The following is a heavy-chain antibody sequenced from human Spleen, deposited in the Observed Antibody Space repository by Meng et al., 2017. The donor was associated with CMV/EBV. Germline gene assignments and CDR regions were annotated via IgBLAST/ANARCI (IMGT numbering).Heavy chain of an antibody. CDR3: ARDQIAVSGLSYYFDF. CDR2: IKPGGGST. J-gene: IGHJ4*02. CDR1: GYKFSTFD. Sequence: ASVKVSCKASGYKFSTFDINWVRQATGQGLEWMGIIKPGGGSTTYAQKFQGRVTLTRDMSTSTVYMELSSLRSEDTAVYYCARDQIAVSGLSYYFDFWGQGTLVTVSS. V-gene: IGHV1-46*01. D-gene: IGHD6-19*01.